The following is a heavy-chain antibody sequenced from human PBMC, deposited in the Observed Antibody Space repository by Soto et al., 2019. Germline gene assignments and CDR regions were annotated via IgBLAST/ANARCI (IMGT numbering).Heavy chain of an antibody. CDR1: GYTFTNYP. D-gene: IGHD6-19*01. J-gene: IGHJ4*02. CDR3: GSESSGRGWSFDF. Sequence: ASVKVSCKASGYTFTNYPITWVRQAPGQGLEWMGWINTYNQNTIYAQKLQGRVTMTTDTSTSTSYLELDSLRSDEPAVYYCGSESSGRGWSFDFWRQGRLVTVSS. V-gene: IGHV1-18*04. CDR2: INTYNQNT.